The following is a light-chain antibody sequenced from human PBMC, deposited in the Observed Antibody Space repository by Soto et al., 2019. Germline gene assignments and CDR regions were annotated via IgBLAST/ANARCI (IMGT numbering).Light chain of an antibody. V-gene: IGKV2-28*01. Sequence: DIVMTQSPLSLPVTPLEPASISCXSSQSLLHSNGYNYLDWYLQKPGQSPQLLIYLGSNRASGVPDRFSGSGSGTDFTLKISRVEAEDVGVYYCMQALQTPITFGQGTRLEI. CDR2: LGS. J-gene: IGKJ5*01. CDR3: MQALQTPIT. CDR1: QSLLHSNGYNY.